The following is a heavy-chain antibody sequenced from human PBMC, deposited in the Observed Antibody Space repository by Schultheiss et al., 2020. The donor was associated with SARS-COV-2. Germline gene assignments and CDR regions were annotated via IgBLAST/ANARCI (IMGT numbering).Heavy chain of an antibody. CDR1: GGSFSGYY. D-gene: IGHD1-7*01. V-gene: IGHV4-34*01. CDR3: ARTMLTGTTDY. Sequence: SETLSLTCAVYGGSFSGYYWSWIRQPPGKGLEWIGEINHSGSTNYNPSLKSRVTISVDTSKNQFSLKLSSVTAADTAVYYCARTMLTGTTDYWGQGTLVTVSS. CDR2: INHSGST. J-gene: IGHJ4*02.